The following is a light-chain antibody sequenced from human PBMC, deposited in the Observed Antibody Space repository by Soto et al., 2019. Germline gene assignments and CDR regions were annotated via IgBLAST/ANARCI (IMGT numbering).Light chain of an antibody. V-gene: IGKV1-33*01. CDR1: QDISNY. CDR2: DAS. CDR3: QQYDNLYT. J-gene: IGKJ2*01. Sequence: DIQMTQSPSSLSASVGDRVTITCQASQDISNYLNWYQQKPGKAPKLLLYDASNLETGVPSRISGSGSRTDFTFTISILQPEDIATYYCQQYDNLYTFGQGTKLEIK.